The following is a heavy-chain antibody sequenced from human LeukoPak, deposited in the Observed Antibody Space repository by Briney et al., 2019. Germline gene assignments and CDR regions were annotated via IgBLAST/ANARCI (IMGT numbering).Heavy chain of an antibody. D-gene: IGHD2-2*01. V-gene: IGHV3-21*01. CDR3: ARELVVVPAARY. Sequence: PGGSLRLSCAASGFTFSSYSMNWVRQAPGKGLEWVSSISSSSSYIYYADSVEGRFTISRDNAKNSLYLQMNSLRAEDTAVYYCARELVVVPAARYWGQGTLVTVSS. J-gene: IGHJ4*02. CDR1: GFTFSSYS. CDR2: ISSSSSYI.